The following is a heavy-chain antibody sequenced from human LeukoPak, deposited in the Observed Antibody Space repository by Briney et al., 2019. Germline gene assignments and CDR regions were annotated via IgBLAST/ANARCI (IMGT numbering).Heavy chain of an antibody. V-gene: IGHV1-69*04. Sequence: ASVKVSCKASGGTFSSYAISWVRQAPGQGLEWMGRIIPILGIANYAQKFQGRVTITADKSTSTAYMELSSLRSEDMAVYYCARVSGDRGPFDYWGQGTLVTVSS. CDR1: GGTFSSYA. CDR3: ARVSGDRGPFDY. D-gene: IGHD7-27*01. CDR2: IIPILGIA. J-gene: IGHJ4*02.